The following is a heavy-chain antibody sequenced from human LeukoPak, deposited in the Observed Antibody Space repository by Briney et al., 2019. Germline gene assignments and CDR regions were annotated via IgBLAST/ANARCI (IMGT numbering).Heavy chain of an antibody. CDR2: IRHSGNT. J-gene: IGHJ6*02. V-gene: IGHV4-34*01. D-gene: IGHD6-13*01. CDR1: GGSFNDYY. CDR3: ARRGSWTYYYAMDV. Sequence: SETLSLTCDVSGGSFNDYYWSWIRQAPGKGLEWIGEIRHSGNTNYNPSLKGRVTVSVDTSKNQFSLRLTSVTAADTAVYYCARRGSWTYYYAMDVWGQGTTVTVSS.